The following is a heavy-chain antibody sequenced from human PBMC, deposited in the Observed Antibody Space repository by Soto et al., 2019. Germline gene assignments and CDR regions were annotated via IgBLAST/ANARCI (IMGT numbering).Heavy chain of an antibody. CDR1: GYTFSNYG. CDR2: ISAYNGHT. CDR3: VRGDGGYFDH. Sequence: QVQSVQSGIEVKKPGASVKVSCNTMGYTFSNYGLSWVRQAPGEGLEWLGWISAYNGHTKYAQKVQDRVTLTTDTSACTAYLELRSLRSDVTAVYYCVRGDGGYFDHWGQGTLVLVSS. J-gene: IGHJ4*02. D-gene: IGHD3-16*01. V-gene: IGHV1-18*01.